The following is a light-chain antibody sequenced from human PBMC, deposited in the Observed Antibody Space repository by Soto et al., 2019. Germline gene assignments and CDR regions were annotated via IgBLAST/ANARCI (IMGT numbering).Light chain of an antibody. Sequence: QSVLTQPPSVSGAPGQRVTISCTGSSSNFGADFDVQWYQQLPGTAPKLLIFGNINRPSGVPDRFSGSKSGTSASLAITGLQTEDEADYYCCSHAGDNTYVFGTGTKLTVL. CDR2: GNI. J-gene: IGLJ1*01. CDR3: CSHAGDNTYV. V-gene: IGLV1-40*01. CDR1: SSNFGADFD.